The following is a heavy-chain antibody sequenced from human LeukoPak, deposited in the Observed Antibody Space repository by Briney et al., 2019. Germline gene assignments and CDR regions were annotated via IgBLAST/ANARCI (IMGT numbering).Heavy chain of an antibody. CDR3: ARDVPHNWFDT. CDR1: GFTFDDYD. Sequence: GGSLRLSCAASGFTFDDYDMSWVRQAPGKGLEWVSGLNWNGGSTGYADSVKGRFIISRDNAKNSLYLQMNSLRAEDTAVYYCARDVPHNWFDTWGQGTLVTVSS. CDR2: LNWNGGST. V-gene: IGHV3-20*04. J-gene: IGHJ5*02.